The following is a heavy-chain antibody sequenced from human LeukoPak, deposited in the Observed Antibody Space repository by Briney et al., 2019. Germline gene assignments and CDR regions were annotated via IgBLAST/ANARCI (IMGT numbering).Heavy chain of an antibody. CDR1: GFTFSNTW. V-gene: IGHV3-15*01. J-gene: IGHJ4*02. D-gene: IGHD1-1*01. Sequence: GGSLRLSCAASGFTFSNTWMSWVRQAPGKGREGGGHIKSKIDGGTTDYAVPVKGRFTISRHESKNTLYLQINSLKIEDTAVYYCTTDLGGGYRFDYWGQGTLLTVSS. CDR3: TTDLGGGYRFDY. CDR2: IKSKIDGGTT.